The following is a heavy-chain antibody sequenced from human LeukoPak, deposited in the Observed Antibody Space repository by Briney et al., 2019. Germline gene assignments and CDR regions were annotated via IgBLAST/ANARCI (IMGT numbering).Heavy chain of an antibody. J-gene: IGHJ4*02. CDR3: ARDLPYGSGSYHDY. V-gene: IGHV3-33*01. CDR1: GFTFSSYG. Sequence: GGSLRLSCAASGFTFSSYGMHWVRQAPGKGLAWVAVIWYDGSNKYYADSVKGRFTISRDNSKNTLYLQMNSLRAEDTAVYYCARDLPYGSGSYHDYWGQGTLVTVSS. CDR2: IWYDGSNK. D-gene: IGHD3-10*01.